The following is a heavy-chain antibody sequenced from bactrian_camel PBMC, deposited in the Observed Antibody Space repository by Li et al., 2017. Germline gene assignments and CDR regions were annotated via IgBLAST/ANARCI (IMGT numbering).Heavy chain of an antibody. CDR3: AADPQWVGCSVISGRAYPY. CDR1: GYTVNKYC. D-gene: IGHD5*01. J-gene: IGHJ4*01. Sequence: QVQLVESGGGAIEAGGARRLSCATSGYTVNKYCLAWFRQAPGREREGVAGIDRGGRTTYADSVKGRFTISKDKGKNTLDPQMNFLKPEDTAMYYCAADPQWVGCSVISGRAYPYWGQGTQVTVS. V-gene: IGHV3S53*01. CDR2: IDRGGRT.